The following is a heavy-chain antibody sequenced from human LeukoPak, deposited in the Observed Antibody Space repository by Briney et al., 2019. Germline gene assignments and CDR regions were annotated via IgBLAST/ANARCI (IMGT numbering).Heavy chain of an antibody. CDR1: GGTFSSYA. CDR2: INTNTGNP. CDR3: ARPSGITYYYGSGSSFDY. V-gene: IGHV7-4-1*02. J-gene: IGHJ4*02. D-gene: IGHD3-10*01. Sequence: ASVKVSCKASGGTFSSYAISWVRQAPGQGLEWMGWINTNTGNPTYAQGFTGRFVFSLDTSVSTAYLQISSLRAEDIAVYYCARPSGITYYYGSGSSFDYWGQGTLVTVSS.